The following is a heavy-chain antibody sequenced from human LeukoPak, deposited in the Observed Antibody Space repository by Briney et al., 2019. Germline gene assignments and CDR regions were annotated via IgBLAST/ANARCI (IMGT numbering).Heavy chain of an antibody. V-gene: IGHV1-69*13. CDR2: IIPIFGTA. J-gene: IGHJ4*02. D-gene: IGHD3-22*01. Sequence: VASVKVSCKASGGTFSSYAISWVRQAPGQGLEWMGGIIPIFGTANYAQKFQGRVTITADESTSTAYMELSSLRSEDTAVYYCARANPFEYDSSGYYDWGQGTLVTVSS. CDR1: GGTFSSYA. CDR3: ARANPFEYDSSGYYD.